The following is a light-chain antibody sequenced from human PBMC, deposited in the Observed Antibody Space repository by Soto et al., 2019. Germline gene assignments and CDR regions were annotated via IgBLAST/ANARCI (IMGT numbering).Light chain of an antibody. CDR1: SGHSFFP. CDR3: QTWSVGIQV. V-gene: IGLV4-69*01. CDR2: VNSDGSH. J-gene: IGLJ2*01. Sequence: QLVLTQSPSASASLGASVKLTCTLSSGHSFFPIAWHQQRPERGPRFLMKVNSDGSHSKGDGTPDRFSGSSFGAERYLTISSLQSEDEADYYCQTWSVGIQVFGGGTQLTVL.